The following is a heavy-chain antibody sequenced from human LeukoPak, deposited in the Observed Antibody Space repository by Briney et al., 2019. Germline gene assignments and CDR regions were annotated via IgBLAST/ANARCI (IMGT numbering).Heavy chain of an antibody. D-gene: IGHD5-18*01. CDR2: ISGSGGST. Sequence: GRSLRLSCAASGFTFSSYAMSWVRQAPGKGLEWVSAISGSGGSTYYADSVKGRFTISRDNSKNTLYLQMNSLRAEDTAVYYCAKDQRRLPHVDFDYWGQGTLVTVSS. J-gene: IGHJ4*02. V-gene: IGHV3-23*01. CDR3: AKDQRRLPHVDFDY. CDR1: GFTFSSYA.